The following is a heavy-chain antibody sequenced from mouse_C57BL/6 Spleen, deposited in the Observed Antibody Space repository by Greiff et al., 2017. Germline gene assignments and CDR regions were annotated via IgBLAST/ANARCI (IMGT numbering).Heavy chain of an antibody. CDR2: IRNKANGYTT. V-gene: IGHV7-3*01. Sequence: EVKVVESGGGLVQPGGSLSLSCAASGFTFTDYYMSWVRQPPGKALEWLGFIRNKANGYTTEYSASVTGRFTISRDNSQSILYLQMNALRAEDSATYYCARYDSPHDYDAYWGQGTLVTVSA. CDR3: ARYDSPHDYDAY. J-gene: IGHJ3*01. D-gene: IGHD2-4*01. CDR1: GFTFTDYY.